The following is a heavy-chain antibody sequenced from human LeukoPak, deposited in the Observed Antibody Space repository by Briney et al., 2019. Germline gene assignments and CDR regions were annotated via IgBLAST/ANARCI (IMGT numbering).Heavy chain of an antibody. CDR3: ANLPSGADTYYYYGLDV. CDR2: ISGSGGST. CDR1: GFTFSSYA. V-gene: IGHV3-23*01. Sequence: GASLRLSCAASGFTFSSYAMSWVRQAPGEGLEWVSAISGSGGSTYYADSVKGRFTISRDNSKNTLYLQMNSLRAEDTAVYYCANLPSGADTYYYYGLDVWGQGTTVTVSS. D-gene: IGHD3-10*01. J-gene: IGHJ6*02.